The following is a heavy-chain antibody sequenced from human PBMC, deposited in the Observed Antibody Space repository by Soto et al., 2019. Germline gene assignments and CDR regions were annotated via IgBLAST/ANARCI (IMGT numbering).Heavy chain of an antibody. V-gene: IGHV5-51*01. Sequence: LGESLKISCQASGYSFTSFWIGWVRQMPGKGLEWMGMIYPGDSDTKYSPSFQGQVTISADKSISTAYLQWSSLKASDTAMYYCARSPAFFDYWAQGTPVTVSS. CDR3: ARSPAFFDY. J-gene: IGHJ4*02. CDR1: GYSFTSFW. CDR2: IYPGDSDT. D-gene: IGHD2-2*01.